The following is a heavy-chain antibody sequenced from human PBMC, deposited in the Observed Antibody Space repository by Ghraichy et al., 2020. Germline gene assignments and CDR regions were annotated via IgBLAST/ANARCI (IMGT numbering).Heavy chain of an antibody. Sequence: ASVKVSCKASGYSFTNNGISWVRQAPGQGLEWMGWISPYNGNTNYADRLQGRVTMTTDTSSSTAYMELRGLRSDDTAVYYCARDRVGATPLDNCFDYWGQGTLVIVSS. D-gene: IGHD1-26*01. CDR3: ARDRVGATPLDNCFDY. CDR1: GYSFTNNG. J-gene: IGHJ4*02. CDR2: ISPYNGNT. V-gene: IGHV1-18*01.